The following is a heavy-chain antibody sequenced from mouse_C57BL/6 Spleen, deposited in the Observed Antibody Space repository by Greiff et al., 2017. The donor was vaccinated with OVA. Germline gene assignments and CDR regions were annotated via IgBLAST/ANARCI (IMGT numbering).Heavy chain of an antibody. J-gene: IGHJ3*01. CDR2: IYPRSGNT. V-gene: IGHV1-81*01. D-gene: IGHD3-2*02. Sequence: VQLQQSGAELARPGASVKLSCKASGYTFTSYGISWVKQRPGQGLEWIGEIYPRSGNTYYNEKFKGKATLTADKSSSTAYMELRSLTSEDSAVYFCAPDSSGYTFAYWGQGTLVTVSA. CDR1: GYTFTSYG. CDR3: APDSSGYTFAY.